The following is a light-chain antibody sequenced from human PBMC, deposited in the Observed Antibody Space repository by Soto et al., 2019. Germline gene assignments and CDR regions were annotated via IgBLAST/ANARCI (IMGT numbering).Light chain of an antibody. CDR1: SSDIGGYNY. V-gene: IGLV2-14*01. J-gene: IGLJ2*01. CDR3: NSYTSSSSHVV. Sequence: QSALTQPASVSGSPGQSITISCTGTSSDIGGYNYVSWYQQHPGKAPKLMIYGVSNRPSGVSNRFSGSKSGNTASLTISGLQAEDEAAYYCNSYTSSSSHVVIGGGTQLTVL. CDR2: GVS.